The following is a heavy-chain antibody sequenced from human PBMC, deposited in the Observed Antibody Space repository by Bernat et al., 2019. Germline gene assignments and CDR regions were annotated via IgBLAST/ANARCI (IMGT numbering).Heavy chain of an antibody. CDR2: IYYSGYT. D-gene: IGHD5-24*01. J-gene: IGHJ4*02. CDR1: GASISNDY. V-gene: IGHV4-59*01. CDR3: SRSRDGYNYVRMDLYHFKY. Sequence: QVQLQESGPGLVKPSETLSLTCSVSGASISNDYWTWIRQPPGKGLEWIGHIYYSGYTKYNPSLESRVTISVDTSKNQFSLKLTSVTAADTAVYYCSRSRDGYNYVRMDLYHFKYWGPGALVTVSS.